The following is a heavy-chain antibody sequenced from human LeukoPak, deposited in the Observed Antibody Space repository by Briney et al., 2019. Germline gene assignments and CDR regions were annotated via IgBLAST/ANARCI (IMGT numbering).Heavy chain of an antibody. V-gene: IGHV4-34*01. Sequence: PSETLSLTCAVYGGSFSNYYWSWIRQPPGKWLEWIGEINDSGRINYNPSLLSRVTVSVDPSKNQFSLSLTSVTATDTAVYYCARRWNYGRNYYIDVWGKGATVSVSS. CDR1: GGSFSNYY. CDR2: INDSGRI. D-gene: IGHD1-7*01. J-gene: IGHJ6*03. CDR3: ARRWNYGRNYYIDV.